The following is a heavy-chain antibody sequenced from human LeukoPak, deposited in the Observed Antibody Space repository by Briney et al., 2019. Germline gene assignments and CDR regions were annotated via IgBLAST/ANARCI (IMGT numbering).Heavy chain of an antibody. V-gene: IGHV3-48*01. J-gene: IGHJ6*03. D-gene: IGHD3-16*01. CDR3: AGGSYYYYYMDV. CDR2: ISSSSSTI. Sequence: PGGSLRLSCAASGFTSSSYSMNWVRQAPGKGLEWVSYISSSSSTIYYADSVKGRFTISRDNAKNSLYLQMNSLRAEDTAVYYCAGGSYYYYYMDVWGKGTTVTVSS. CDR1: GFTSSSYS.